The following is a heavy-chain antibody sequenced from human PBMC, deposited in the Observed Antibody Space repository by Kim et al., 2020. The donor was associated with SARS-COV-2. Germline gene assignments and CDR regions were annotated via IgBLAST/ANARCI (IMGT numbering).Heavy chain of an antibody. CDR1: GFTFSDYY. CDR2: ISSSGSTI. V-gene: IGHV3-11*04. Sequence: GGSLRLSCAASGFTFSDYYMSWIRQAPGKGLEWVSYISSSGSTIYYADSVKGRFTISRDNAKNSLYLQMNSLRAEDTAVYYCARKGRWLLYYYYYYGMDVWGQGTTVTVSS. J-gene: IGHJ6*02. CDR3: ARKGRWLLYYYYYYGMDV. D-gene: IGHD5-18*01.